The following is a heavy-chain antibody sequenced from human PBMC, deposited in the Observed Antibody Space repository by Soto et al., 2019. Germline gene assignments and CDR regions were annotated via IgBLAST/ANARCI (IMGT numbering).Heavy chain of an antibody. D-gene: IGHD4-17*01. V-gene: IGHV3-23*01. J-gene: IGHJ4*02. Sequence: VQLLESGGGLVQPGGSLRLSCEASGFTFSTFSMSWVRQSPGKGLEWVSAITGSGDYTYYADSVKGRFTLSRDNSKNALYLQMTSLGLDDTAIYFCAKDPAWNGDYEGLFDFWGQGTLVTVSS. CDR2: ITGSGDYT. CDR3: AKDPAWNGDYEGLFDF. CDR1: GFTFSTFS.